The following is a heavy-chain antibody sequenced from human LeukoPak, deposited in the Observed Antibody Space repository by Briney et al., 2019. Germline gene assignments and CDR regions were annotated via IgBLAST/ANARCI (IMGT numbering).Heavy chain of an antibody. CDR1: GGSVSSSFYY. V-gene: IGHV4-39*01. Sequence: SETLSLTYAVSGGSVSSSFYYWVWIRQPPGKGLEWIGSMYFSGSTHYNPSLKSRVTISVDTSKNQFSLKLTSVTAADTAVYYCENAASYSVDYWGQGTLVTVSS. CDR2: MYFSGST. CDR3: ENAASYSVDY. J-gene: IGHJ4*02. D-gene: IGHD1-26*01.